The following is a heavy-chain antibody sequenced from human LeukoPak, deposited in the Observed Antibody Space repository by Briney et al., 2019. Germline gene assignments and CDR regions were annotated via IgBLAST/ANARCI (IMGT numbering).Heavy chain of an antibody. CDR3: ATGDYYDSSGYYYPLDY. Sequence: ASVKVSCKASGYTFTSYSMHWVRQAPGQGLEWMGIINPSGGSTTYAQKFQGRVAMTNDMSTSTVYMELSSLRSEDTAVYYCATGDYYDSSGYYYPLDYWGQGTLVTVSS. CDR2: INPSGGST. D-gene: IGHD3-22*01. CDR1: GYTFTSYS. V-gene: IGHV1-46*01. J-gene: IGHJ4*02.